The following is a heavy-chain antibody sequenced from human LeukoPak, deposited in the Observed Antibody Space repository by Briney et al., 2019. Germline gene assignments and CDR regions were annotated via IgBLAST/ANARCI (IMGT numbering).Heavy chain of an antibody. Sequence: ASVKVSCKASGGTFSSYAISWVRQAPGQGLEWMGRIIPILGIANYAQKFQGRVTITADKSTSTAYMELSSLRAEDTAVYYCAKPIPTTSRFLEWLLDYWGQGTLVTVSS. CDR1: GGTFSSYA. CDR3: AKPIPTTSRFLEWLLDY. CDR2: IIPILGIA. D-gene: IGHD3-3*01. V-gene: IGHV1-69*04. J-gene: IGHJ4*02.